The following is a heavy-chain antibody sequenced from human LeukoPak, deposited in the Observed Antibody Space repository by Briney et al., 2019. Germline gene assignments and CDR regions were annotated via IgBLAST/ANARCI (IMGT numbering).Heavy chain of an antibody. CDR3: ARDRPGVGLGY. J-gene: IGHJ4*02. CDR2: IYYSGST. V-gene: IGHV4-30-4*08. CDR1: GGSISSGDYY. D-gene: IGHD3-10*01. Sequence: SETLSLTCTVSGGSISSGDYYWSWIRQPPGKGLEWIGYIYYSGSTYYNPSLKSRVTISVDTSKNQFSLKLSSVTAADTAVYYCARDRPGVGLGYWGQGTLVTVSS.